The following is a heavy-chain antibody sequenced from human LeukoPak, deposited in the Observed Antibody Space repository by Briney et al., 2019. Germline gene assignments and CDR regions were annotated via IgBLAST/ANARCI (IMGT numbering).Heavy chain of an antibody. J-gene: IGHJ6*02. CDR3: AREGPVVLLGGMDV. Sequence: GASVKVSCKASGYTFTSYDINWVRQAAGQGLEWVGWMNPNSGNTGYAQKFQGRVTMTRNTSISTAYMELSSLRSEDTAVYYCAREGPVVLLGGMDVWRQGTTVTVSS. CDR1: GYTFTSYD. CDR2: MNPNSGNT. V-gene: IGHV1-8*01. D-gene: IGHD3-10*01.